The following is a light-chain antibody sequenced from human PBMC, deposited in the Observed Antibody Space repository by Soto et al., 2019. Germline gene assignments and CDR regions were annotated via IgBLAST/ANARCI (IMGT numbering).Light chain of an antibody. CDR3: QQFGSSPGFT. CDR1: QSINSRY. V-gene: IGKV3-20*01. CDR2: GAS. J-gene: IGKJ3*01. Sequence: EIVLTQSPGTLSLSPGERATLSCRASQSINSRYLAWYQQKPGQAPRLLIYGASSRATGIPDRFSGSGSGTDFTLPSSRLEPEDFAVYYCQQFGSSPGFTFGPGTKVDIK.